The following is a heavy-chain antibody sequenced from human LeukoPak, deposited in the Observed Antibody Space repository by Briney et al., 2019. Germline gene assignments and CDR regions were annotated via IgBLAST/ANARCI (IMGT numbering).Heavy chain of an antibody. Sequence: GGSLRLSCAASGFTFSSYWMNWARQAPGEGLEWVASINHNGNVNYYVDSVKGRFTISRDNAKNSLYLQMSNLRAEDTAVYFCARDLGYCTNGVCHTRFDYWGQGTLVAVSS. V-gene: IGHV3-7*03. J-gene: IGHJ4*02. CDR1: GFTFSSYW. D-gene: IGHD2-8*01. CDR2: INHNGNVN. CDR3: ARDLGYCTNGVCHTRFDY.